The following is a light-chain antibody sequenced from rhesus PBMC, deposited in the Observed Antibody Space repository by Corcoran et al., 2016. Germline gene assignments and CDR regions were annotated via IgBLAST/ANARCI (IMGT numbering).Light chain of an antibody. Sequence: IQMTQSPSSLSAAVGDRVTITCQASQGIGSWLAWYQQKPGKAPKLLSIGASSLQSGVPSRFSGSGPWTYFTLTINSLQPRYFATYCCKQRNSSPRTFSRGTKVKIK. CDR2: GAS. V-gene: IGKV1S11*01. J-gene: IGKJ1*01. CDR3: KQRNSSPRT. CDR1: QGIGSW.